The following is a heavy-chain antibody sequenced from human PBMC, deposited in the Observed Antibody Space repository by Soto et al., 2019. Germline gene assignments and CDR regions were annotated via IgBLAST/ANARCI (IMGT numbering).Heavy chain of an antibody. D-gene: IGHD2-15*01. CDR1: GYTFISRA. J-gene: IGHJ4*02. CDR2: INPDNANT. V-gene: IGHV1-3*01. CDR3: ARDPGSGHYFDY. Sequence: GASVKVSCKASGYTFISRALHWVRQAPGQRLEWMGWINPDNANTKYSQNFQGRVTFTRDTSATTAYMELSSLRSEDTAVYFCARDPGSGHYFDYWGQGTLVTVSS.